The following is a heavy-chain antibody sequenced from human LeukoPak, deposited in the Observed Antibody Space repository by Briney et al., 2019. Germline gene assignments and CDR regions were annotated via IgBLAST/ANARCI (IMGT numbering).Heavy chain of an antibody. V-gene: IGHV3-23*01. J-gene: IGHJ4*02. D-gene: IGHD3-10*02. CDR2: ISGSGGDA. CDR3: AVRGGRLDY. Sequence: GGSLRLSCAASGFTVSNYAMSWVRQAPGKGLEWVSTISGSGGDAYYADSVRGRFTITRNNYRSTLFLEMNSLRAEDTAVYYCAVRGGRLDYWGQGTLVTVSS. CDR1: GFTVSNYA.